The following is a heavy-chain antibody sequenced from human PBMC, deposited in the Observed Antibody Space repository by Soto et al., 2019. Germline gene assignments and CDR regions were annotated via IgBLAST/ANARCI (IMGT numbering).Heavy chain of an antibody. J-gene: IGHJ3*02. V-gene: IGHV5-51*01. Sequence: GESLKISCKGSGYSFTSYWIGWVRQMPGKGLEWMGIIYPGDSDTRYSPSFQGQVTISADKSSSTAYLQWSSLKASDTAMYYCARQPYSSSSGDAFDIWGQGTMVTVSS. CDR1: GYSFTSYW. D-gene: IGHD6-6*01. CDR3: ARQPYSSSSGDAFDI. CDR2: IYPGDSDT.